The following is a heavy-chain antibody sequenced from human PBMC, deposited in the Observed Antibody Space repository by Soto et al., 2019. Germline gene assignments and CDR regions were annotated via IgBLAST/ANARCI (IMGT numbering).Heavy chain of an antibody. CDR3: ARLPFCGGEAYFQH. CDR1: GGSISSYY. CDR2: IYYSGST. J-gene: IGHJ1*01. V-gene: IGHV4-59*01. D-gene: IGHD7-27*01. Sequence: QVQLQESGPGLVKPSETLSLTCTVSGGSISSYYWSWIRQPPGKGLEWIGYIYYSGSTNYNPSLTGRVTISVDTSKNHFSLQLSSLTAADTAVYYCARLPFCGGEAYFQHWGQGTLVTVSS.